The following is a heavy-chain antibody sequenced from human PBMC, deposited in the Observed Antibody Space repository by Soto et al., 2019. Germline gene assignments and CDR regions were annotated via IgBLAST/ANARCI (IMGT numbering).Heavy chain of an antibody. V-gene: IGHV3-23*01. CDR2: ISASGDQT. CDR1: GFTFGNYA. D-gene: IGHD3-22*01. Sequence: PGGSLRLSCAGSGFTFGNYAMCWVRQAPGKGLDWVYGISASGDQTFYADSVRGRFTISRDTSENTLYLQMSSLRVEDTAVYYCTKVLSPLILTTNFDSWGQGTLVTVSS. J-gene: IGHJ4*02. CDR3: TKVLSPLILTTNFDS.